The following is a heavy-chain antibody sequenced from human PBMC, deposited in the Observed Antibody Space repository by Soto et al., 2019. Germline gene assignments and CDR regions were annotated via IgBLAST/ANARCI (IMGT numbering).Heavy chain of an antibody. CDR1: GFTFSTYA. D-gene: IGHD5-18*01. CDR3: AKGGYNYGFLFDC. CDR2: IDNSGGIT. Sequence: EVQLLESGGGLVQPGGSLRLSCAASGFTFSTYAMSWVRQAPGKGLEWVSTIDNSGGITYYADSVKGRFTISRDNSKNTLYLQMNRLRAEDTDVYYCAKGGYNYGFLFDCWGQGTLVTVSS. V-gene: IGHV3-23*05. J-gene: IGHJ4*02.